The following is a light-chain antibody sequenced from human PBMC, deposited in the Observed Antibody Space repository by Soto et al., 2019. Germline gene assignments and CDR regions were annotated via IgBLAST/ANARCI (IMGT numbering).Light chain of an antibody. J-gene: IGLJ3*02. CDR1: SSNIGNNY. Sequence: QAVVTQPPSVSAAPGQKVTISCSGSSSNIGNNYVSWYQQLPGTAPKLLIYENNKRPSGIPDRFSGSKAGTSATLGITGLQTGDEAEYYCGTWDSSLSAGWVFGGGTKLTV. V-gene: IGLV1-51*02. CDR3: GTWDSSLSAGWV. CDR2: ENN.